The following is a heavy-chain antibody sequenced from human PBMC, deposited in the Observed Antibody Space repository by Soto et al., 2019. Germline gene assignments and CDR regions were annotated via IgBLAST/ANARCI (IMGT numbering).Heavy chain of an antibody. V-gene: IGHV4-39*01. J-gene: IGHJ4*02. D-gene: IGHD2-15*01. CDR1: GGSISSSSYY. Sequence: PSETLSLTCTVSGGSISSSSYYWGWIRQPPGKGLEWIGSIYYSGSTYYNPSLKSRVTISVDTSKNQFSLKLSSVTAADTAVYYCARQKSLLGYCSGGSCYIDYWGQGTLVTVSS. CDR2: IYYSGST. CDR3: ARQKSLLGYCSGGSCYIDY.